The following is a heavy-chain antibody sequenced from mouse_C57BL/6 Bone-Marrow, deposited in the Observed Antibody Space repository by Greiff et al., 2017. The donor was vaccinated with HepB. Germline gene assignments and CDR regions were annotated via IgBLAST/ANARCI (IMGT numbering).Heavy chain of an antibody. CDR2: INPSNGGT. CDR1: GYTFTSYW. Sequence: QVQLQQPGTELVKPGASVKLSCKASGYTFTSYWMHWVKQRPGQGLEWIGNINPSNGGTNYNEKFKSKATLTVDKASSTAYMQLSSLTSEDSAVYYCARLRRSYGSSPWFAYWGQGTLVTVSA. J-gene: IGHJ3*01. CDR3: ARLRRSYGSSPWFAY. D-gene: IGHD1-1*01. V-gene: IGHV1-53*01.